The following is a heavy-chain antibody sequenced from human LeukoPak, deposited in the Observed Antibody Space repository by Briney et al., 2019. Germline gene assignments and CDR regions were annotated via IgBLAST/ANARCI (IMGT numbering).Heavy chain of an antibody. D-gene: IGHD3-10*01. V-gene: IGHV4-38-2*02. Sequence: SQTLSLTCSVSNYSISRTYHWGWIRQPPGKGLEWIGTIYHSGTTYSGPSLKSRVPRSLHPSKNRFSLRLTSGPAADTAVYYCATMMYGSGNYYNSDYWGQGTLVTVSS. CDR3: ATMMYGSGNYYNSDY. J-gene: IGHJ4*02. CDR1: NYSISRTYH. CDR2: IYHSGTT.